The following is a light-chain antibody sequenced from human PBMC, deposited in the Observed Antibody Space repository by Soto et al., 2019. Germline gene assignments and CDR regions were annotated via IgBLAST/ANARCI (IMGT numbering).Light chain of an antibody. CDR2: KAS. V-gene: IGKV1-5*03. CDR1: QSISSW. J-gene: IGKJ2*01. CDR3: QQYNSPYT. Sequence: DIQMTQSPSTLSASVGDRVTITCRASQSISSWLAWYQQKPGKAPKLLIYKASSLESGVPSRFSGSGSGTEFTLTISSLQPDDFATYYCQQYNSPYTFGHGTQLEIK.